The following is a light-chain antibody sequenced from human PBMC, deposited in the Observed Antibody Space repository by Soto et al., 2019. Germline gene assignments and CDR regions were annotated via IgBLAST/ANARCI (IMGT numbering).Light chain of an antibody. V-gene: IGKV1-39*01. J-gene: IGKJ1*01. CDR1: QSISSY. CDR3: QQSYSTPRT. Sequence: DIQMTQSPSSLSASVGDRVTITCRASQSISSYLNWYQQKPGKAPKLLSYAASSLQSGVPSRFSGSGSGTDFTLTISSLQPEDVATYYCQQSYSTPRTCGQGTKVEIK. CDR2: AAS.